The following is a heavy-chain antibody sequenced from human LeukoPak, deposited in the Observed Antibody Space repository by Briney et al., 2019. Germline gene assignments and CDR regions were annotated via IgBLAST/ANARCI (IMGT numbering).Heavy chain of an antibody. Sequence: PSETLSLTCTVSGGSISSYYWSWLRQPPAHGLEWIGYIYYSGSTNYHPSLKSRVTISVDTSKNQFSLKPCSVTAADTAVYYCARSLKGYVSRWGQGTLVTVSS. CDR3: ARSLKGYVSR. D-gene: IGHD3-10*01. CDR2: IYYSGST. J-gene: IGHJ4*02. CDR1: GGSISSYY. V-gene: IGHV4-59*01.